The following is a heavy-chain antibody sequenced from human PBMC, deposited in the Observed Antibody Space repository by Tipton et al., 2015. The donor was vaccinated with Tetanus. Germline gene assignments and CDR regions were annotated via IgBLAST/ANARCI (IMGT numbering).Heavy chain of an antibody. J-gene: IGHJ5*02. CDR3: AKGQHFDFWSGYVNWFDP. D-gene: IGHD3-3*01. CDR1: GFTFSTYG. Sequence: SLRLSCAASGFTFSTYGMTWVRQVPGKGLEWVSGLSGSGTSTYYADSAKGRFTISRDNSKDTLYLQMNSLRAEDSAVYYCAKGQHFDFWSGYVNWFDPWGQGTLVTVSS. V-gene: IGHV3-23*01. CDR2: LSGSGTST.